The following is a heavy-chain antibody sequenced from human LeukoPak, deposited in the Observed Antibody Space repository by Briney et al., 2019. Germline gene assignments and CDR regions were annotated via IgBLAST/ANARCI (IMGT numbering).Heavy chain of an antibody. D-gene: IGHD1-26*01. V-gene: IGHV4-59*01. Sequence: PSETLSLTCTVSGGSISSYYWSWIRQPPGKGLEWIGYIYYSGSTYYNPSLKSRVVISVDTSKNQFSLNLSSVTAADTALYYCVRHSGSYYYFDYWGQGALVTVSS. J-gene: IGHJ4*02. CDR2: IYYSGST. CDR3: VRHSGSYYYFDY. CDR1: GGSISSYY.